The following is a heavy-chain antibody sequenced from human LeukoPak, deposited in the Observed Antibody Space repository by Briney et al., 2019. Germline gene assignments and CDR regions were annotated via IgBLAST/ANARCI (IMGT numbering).Heavy chain of an antibody. V-gene: IGHV1-3*01. CDR2: INGGDGIT. D-gene: IGHD3-22*01. J-gene: IGHJ4*02. Sequence: ASVKVSCKASGYTFSTSTMHWVRQAPGQRLEWMGWINGGDGITKYSPRFQGRVTFTRDSSASTANMELSSLTSADTAVYYCARRNTYYDTSGYYYYFDHWGQGTLVTVSS. CDR3: ARRNTYYDTSGYYYYFDH. CDR1: GYTFSTST.